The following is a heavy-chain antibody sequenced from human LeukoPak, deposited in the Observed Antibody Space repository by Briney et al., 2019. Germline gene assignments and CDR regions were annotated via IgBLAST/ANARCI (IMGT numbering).Heavy chain of an antibody. CDR3: AKMRGQSYHSYYMDA. V-gene: IGHV3-23*01. CDR1: GFIFSSYA. CDR2: GGSGGST. Sequence: GGSLRLSCAASGFIFSSYAMSWVRQAPGKGLEWVSYGGSGGSTYYADSVKGRFTVSRDNSKSTLYLQMNSLPAEDTAVYYCAKMRGQSYHSYYMDAWGKGTTVTVSS. J-gene: IGHJ6*03.